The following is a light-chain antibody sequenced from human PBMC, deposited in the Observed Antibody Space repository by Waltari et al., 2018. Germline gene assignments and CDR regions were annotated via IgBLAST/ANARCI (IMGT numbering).Light chain of an antibody. J-gene: IGKJ4*01. Sequence: EIVMTQSPATLSVSPGERATLSCRASESVSSNVAWSHTKLGQAPRLLIYGASTRATGVPAQFRGSGSGTDFTITISSLQSEDFAVYYCQQYYHWVAFGGGTWVQIK. CDR1: ESVSSN. CDR2: GAS. CDR3: QQYYHWVA. V-gene: IGKV3-15*01.